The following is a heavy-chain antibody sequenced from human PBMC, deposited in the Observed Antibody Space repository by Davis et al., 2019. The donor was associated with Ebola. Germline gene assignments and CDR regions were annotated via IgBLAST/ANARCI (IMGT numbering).Heavy chain of an antibody. V-gene: IGHV4-4*02. CDR1: GGSISSSNW. D-gene: IGHD6-19*01. Sequence: MPSETLSLTCAVSGGSISSSNWWSWVRQPPGKGLEWIGEIYHSGSTNYNPSLKSRVTISVDKSKNQLSLKLSSVTAADTAVYYCARRDGSSGWYNYYGMDVWGQGTTVTVSS. CDR3: ARRDGSSGWYNYYGMDV. J-gene: IGHJ6*02. CDR2: IYHSGST.